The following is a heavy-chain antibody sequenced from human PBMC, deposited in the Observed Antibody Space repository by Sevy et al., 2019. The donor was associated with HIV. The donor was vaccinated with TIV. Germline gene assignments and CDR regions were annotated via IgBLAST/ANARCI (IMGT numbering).Heavy chain of an antibody. CDR1: GFTFRTYA. CDR3: AKDAYYYDGSGYSMSQWYYGMDV. V-gene: IGHV3-23*01. Sequence: GGSLRLSCAASGFTFRTYAMSWVRQARGKGLEWVSDISGSGGDTYYADSVKGRFTISRDNSKNTLYLQMSSLRAEDTAVYYCAKDAYYYDGSGYSMSQWYYGMDVWGQGTTVTVSS. J-gene: IGHJ6*02. D-gene: IGHD3-22*01. CDR2: ISGSGGDT.